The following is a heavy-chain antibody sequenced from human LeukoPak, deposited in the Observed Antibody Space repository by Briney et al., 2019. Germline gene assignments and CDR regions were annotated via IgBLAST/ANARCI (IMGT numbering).Heavy chain of an antibody. CDR2: ISTTSSTI. D-gene: IGHD3-10*01. J-gene: IGHJ4*02. CDR1: RFTFSSYS. Sequence: GGSLRLSCAASRFTFSSYSMNWVRQAPGKALEWVSYISTTSSTIYYADSVKGRFTISRDNAKNSLYLQMNSLRAEDTAVYYCAREGCYYGSGSPYCFDRWGQGTLVTVSS. CDR3: AREGCYYGSGSPYCFDR. V-gene: IGHV3-48*01.